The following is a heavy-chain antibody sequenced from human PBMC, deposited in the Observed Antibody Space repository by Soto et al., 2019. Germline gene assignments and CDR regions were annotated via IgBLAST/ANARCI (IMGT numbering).Heavy chain of an antibody. V-gene: IGHV4-31*03. Sequence: PSETLSLTCTVSGGSISSGGYYWSWIRQHPGKGLEWIGYIYYSGSTYYNPSLKSRVTISVDTSKNQFSLKLSSVTAADTAVYYCAFLGVYFCSRPVVCFCGQRTSVTGSS. CDR1: GGSISSGGYY. CDR2: IYYSGST. J-gene: IGHJ6*02. CDR3: AFLGVYFCSRPVVCF. D-gene: IGHD3-16*01.